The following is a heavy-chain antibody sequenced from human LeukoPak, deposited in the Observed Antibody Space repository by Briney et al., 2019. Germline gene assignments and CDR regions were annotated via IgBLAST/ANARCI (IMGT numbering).Heavy chain of an antibody. CDR1: GFTVSSNY. Sequence: HPGGSLRLSCAASGFTVSSNYMSWVRQAPGKGLEWVADTKQDGSEKYYVDSVKGRFTISRDNAKNSLYLQMNSLRAEDTAVYYCAKHNIDYWGQGTLVTVSS. V-gene: IGHV3-7*03. CDR3: AKHNIDY. CDR2: TKQDGSEK. D-gene: IGHD1-1*01. J-gene: IGHJ4*02.